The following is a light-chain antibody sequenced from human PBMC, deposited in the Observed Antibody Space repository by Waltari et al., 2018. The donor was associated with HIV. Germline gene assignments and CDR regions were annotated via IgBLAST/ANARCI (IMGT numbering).Light chain of an antibody. CDR2: EDT. CDR1: PWPRKS. Sequence: SYELTPPPSLSVSPGQTARITCSGVPWPRKSSCWYQQKSGQAPVLVIYEDTKRPSGIPDRFSGSNSGTMATLTISGAQVEDEADYYCYSTDTGGHPSYVFGSGTKVTVV. CDR3: YSTDTGGHPSYV. J-gene: IGLJ1*01. V-gene: IGLV3-10*01.